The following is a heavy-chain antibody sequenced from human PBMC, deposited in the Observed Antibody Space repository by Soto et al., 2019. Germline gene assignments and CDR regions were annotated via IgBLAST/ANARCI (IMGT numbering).Heavy chain of an antibody. D-gene: IGHD3-10*01. V-gene: IGHV3-30*18. J-gene: IGHJ6*02. CDR2: ISYDGSNK. CDR3: AKDTLLWFGELLVNYGMDV. Sequence: QVQLVESGGGVVQPGRSLRLSCAASGFTFSSYGMHWVRQAPGKGLEWVAVISYDGSNKYYADSVKGRFTISRDNSKNTLYLQMNSLRAEDTAVYYCAKDTLLWFGELLVNYGMDVWGQGTTVTASS. CDR1: GFTFSSYG.